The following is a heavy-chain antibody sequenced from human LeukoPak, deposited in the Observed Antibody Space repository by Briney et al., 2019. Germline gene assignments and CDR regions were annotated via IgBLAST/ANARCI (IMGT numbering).Heavy chain of an antibody. V-gene: IGHV1-69*06. J-gene: IGHJ4*02. CDR1: GGTFSSYA. CDR3: ARDGSLGYYYDSSGYYYLFDY. D-gene: IGHD3-22*01. CDR2: IIPIFGTA. Sequence: SVKVSCKASGGTFSSYAISWVRQAPGQGLEWMGGIIPIFGTANYAQKFQGRVTITADKSTSTAYMELSSLRSEDTAVYYCARDGSLGYYYDSSGYYYLFDYWGQGTLVTVSS.